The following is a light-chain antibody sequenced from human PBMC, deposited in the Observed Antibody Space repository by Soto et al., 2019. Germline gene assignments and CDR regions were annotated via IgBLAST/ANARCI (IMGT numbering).Light chain of an antibody. V-gene: IGKV1-5*01. J-gene: IGKJ4*01. Sequence: DIQMTQSPSALSASVGDRVIITCRASQHISNWVAWYQQKPGKAPKLLIYDASTLESGVPSRFTGSSSGTEFTLTISSLQPDDFATYYCQQYNSFSGTFGGGTKVDIK. CDR3: QQYNSFSGT. CDR1: QHISNW. CDR2: DAS.